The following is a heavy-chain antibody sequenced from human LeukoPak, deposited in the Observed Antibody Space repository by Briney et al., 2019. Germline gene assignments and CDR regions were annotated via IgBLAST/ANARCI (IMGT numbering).Heavy chain of an antibody. V-gene: IGHV1-18*01. CDR2: ISAYNGNT. CDR3: ARGDYYGSGSFIGMAFDI. Sequence: ASVKVSCKASGYTFTSYGISWVRQAPGQGLEWMGWISAYNGNTNYAQKLQGRVTMTTDTSTSTAYMELRSLRSDDTAVYYCARGDYYGSGSFIGMAFDIWGQGTMVTVSS. D-gene: IGHD3-10*01. J-gene: IGHJ3*02. CDR1: GYTFTSYG.